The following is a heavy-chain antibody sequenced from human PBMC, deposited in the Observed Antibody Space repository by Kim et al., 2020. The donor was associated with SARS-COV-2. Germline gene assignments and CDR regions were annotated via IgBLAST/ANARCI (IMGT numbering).Heavy chain of an antibody. CDR1: GFTFSSYS. CDR2: ISSSSSYI. J-gene: IGHJ4*02. V-gene: IGHV3-21*04. Sequence: GGSLRLSCAASGFTFSSYSMNWVRQAPGKGLEWVSSISSSSSYIYYADSVKGRFTISRDNAKNSLYLQMNSLRAEDTAVYYCARGEDYYGSGGYPDYWGQGTLVTVSS. D-gene: IGHD3-10*01. CDR3: ARGEDYYGSGGYPDY.